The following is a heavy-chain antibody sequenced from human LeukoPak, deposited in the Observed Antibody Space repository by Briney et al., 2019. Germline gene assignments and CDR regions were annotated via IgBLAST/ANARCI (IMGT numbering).Heavy chain of an antibody. CDR3: ARGTGYSGYDLLDY. CDR1: GFTFIGYE. J-gene: IGHJ4*02. Sequence: GGSLRLSCAASGFTFIGYEMDWVRQAPGQGLEWVSSISSRSSTIYYTDSVKGRFTISRDNAKNSVYLQMNSLRAEDTAVYYCARGTGYSGYDLLDYWGQGTLVTVSS. CDR2: ISSRSSTI. V-gene: IGHV3-48*03. D-gene: IGHD5-12*01.